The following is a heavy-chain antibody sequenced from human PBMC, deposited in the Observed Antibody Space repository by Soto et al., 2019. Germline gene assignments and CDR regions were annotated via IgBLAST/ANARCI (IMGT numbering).Heavy chain of an antibody. Sequence: QLQLQESGPGLVKPSETLSLTCTVSGGSISSSSYYWGWIRQPPGKGLEWIGSIYYSGSTYYNPSLKSRVTLSVDTSKNQFSLTLSSVTAADTAVYYCARQGGWQQLASQSETNWYFDLWGRGTLVTVSS. V-gene: IGHV4-39*01. CDR2: IYYSGST. J-gene: IGHJ2*01. CDR3: ARQGGWQQLASQSETNWYFDL. D-gene: IGHD6-13*01. CDR1: GGSISSSSYY.